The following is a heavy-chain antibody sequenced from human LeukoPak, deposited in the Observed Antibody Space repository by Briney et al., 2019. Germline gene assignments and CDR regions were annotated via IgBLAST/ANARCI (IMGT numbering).Heavy chain of an antibody. CDR3: ARKRVGSDLDY. CDR2: IRSSGNII. J-gene: IGHJ4*02. CDR1: GFTFSSYE. D-gene: IGHD1-26*01. V-gene: IGHV3-48*03. Sequence: GGSLRLSCVASGFTFSSYEMNWVRQAPGKGLEWVSYIRSSGNIIYYADSVKGRFTISRDNAKNSLYLQMNSLRAEDTAVYYCARKRVGSDLDYWGQGTLVTVSS.